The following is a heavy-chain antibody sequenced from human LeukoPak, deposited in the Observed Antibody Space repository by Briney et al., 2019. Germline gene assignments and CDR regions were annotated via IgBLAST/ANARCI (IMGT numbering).Heavy chain of an antibody. Sequence: GESLKISCKGSGYIFTNYWIAWVRQVPGKGLEWMGIIYPVNSDTRYSPSFQGQVTMSVDKSISTAYLQWSSLEASDVAIYYCARHDLPVGCSSTSCPYGSWFDPWGQGTLVTVSS. CDR1: GYIFTNYW. D-gene: IGHD2-2*01. CDR3: ARHDLPVGCSSTSCPYGSWFDP. J-gene: IGHJ5*02. V-gene: IGHV5-51*01. CDR2: IYPVNSDT.